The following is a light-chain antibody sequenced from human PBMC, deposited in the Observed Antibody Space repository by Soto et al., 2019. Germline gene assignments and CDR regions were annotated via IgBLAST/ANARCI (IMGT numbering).Light chain of an antibody. CDR3: QQTYTSPCT. J-gene: IGKJ2*02. CDR1: RTISTY. V-gene: IGKV1-39*01. Sequence: DIQMTQSPSSLSASVGDGVTITCRASRTISTYLNWYQQKPGKAPKLLIFGAYSLRSGVPSRFSGGGSGTAFTLTISSLQPEDFATYYCQQTYTSPCTFGQGTKLEIK. CDR2: GAY.